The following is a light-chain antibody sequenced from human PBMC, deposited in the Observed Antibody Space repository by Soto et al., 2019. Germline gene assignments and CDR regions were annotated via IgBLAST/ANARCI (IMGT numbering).Light chain of an antibody. J-gene: IGKJ1*01. CDR3: QQSHSTPPET. CDR1: QTISSH. Sequence: DIQMTQSPSSLSASVGDRVTITCRASQTISSHLNWYQQKAGKAPNLLIYGASSLQSGVPSRFSGSGSGTDFTLTISSLQPEDFATYYCQQSHSTPPETFGQGTKVDIK. V-gene: IGKV1-39*01. CDR2: GAS.